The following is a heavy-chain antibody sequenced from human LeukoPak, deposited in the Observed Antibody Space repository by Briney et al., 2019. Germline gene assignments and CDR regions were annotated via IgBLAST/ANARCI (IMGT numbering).Heavy chain of an antibody. J-gene: IGHJ4*02. D-gene: IGHD3-16*01. CDR2: INSNGSST. V-gene: IGHV3-74*01. CDR3: ARDLGRGSYSLYYFDY. Sequence: GESLRLSCAASGFTFSSYWMHWVRQAPGKGLVWVSHINSNGSSTSYADSVKGRFTISRDNAKNTLYLQMNSRRAEDTAVYYCARDLGRGSYSLYYFDYWGQGTLVTVSS. CDR1: GFTFSSYW.